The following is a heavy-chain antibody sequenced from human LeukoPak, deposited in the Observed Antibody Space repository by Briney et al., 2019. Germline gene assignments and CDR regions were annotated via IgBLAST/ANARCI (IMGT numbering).Heavy chain of an antibody. V-gene: IGHV4-31*03. D-gene: IGHD5-18*01. CDR1: GGSISSGGYY. Sequence: SETLSLTCTVSGGSISSGGYYWSWIRQHPGKGLEWIGYMYYSGSTYYNPSLKSRVSISVETSKNQFSLKLSSVTAADTAVYYCARVYSLGGWFDPWGRGTLVTVSS. CDR2: MYYSGST. J-gene: IGHJ5*02. CDR3: ARVYSLGGWFDP.